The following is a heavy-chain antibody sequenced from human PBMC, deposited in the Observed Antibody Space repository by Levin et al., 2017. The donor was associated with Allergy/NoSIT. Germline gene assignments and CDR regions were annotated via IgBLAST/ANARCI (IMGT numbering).Heavy chain of an antibody. CDR1: GYTFTSYG. D-gene: IGHD3-9*01. CDR2: ISAYNGNT. J-gene: IGHJ5*02. CDR3: ARGPEADPYYDILTGYSRSPTPNWFDP. V-gene: IGHV1-18*01. Sequence: GESLKISCKASGYTFTSYGFSWVRQAPGQGLEWMGWISAYNGNTNYAQKLQGRVTMTTDTSTSTAYMELRSLRSDDTAVYYCARGPEADPYYDILTGYSRSPTPNWFDPWGQGTLVTVSS.